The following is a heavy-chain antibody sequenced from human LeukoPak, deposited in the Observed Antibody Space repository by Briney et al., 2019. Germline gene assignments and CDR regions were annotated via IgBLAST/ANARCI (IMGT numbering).Heavy chain of an antibody. CDR2: ISYDGSNK. CDR1: GFTFSSYG. J-gene: IGHJ5*02. V-gene: IGHV3-30*03. Sequence: PGGSLRLSCAASGFTFSSYGMHWVRQAPGKGLEWVAVISYDGSNKYYADSVKGRFTISRDNSKNTLYLQMSSLRAEDTAVYYCARDVTGTLNWFDPWGQGTLVTVSS. D-gene: IGHD1-1*01. CDR3: ARDVTGTLNWFDP.